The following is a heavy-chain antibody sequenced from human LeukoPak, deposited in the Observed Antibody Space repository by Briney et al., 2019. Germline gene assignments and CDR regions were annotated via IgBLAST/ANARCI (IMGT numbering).Heavy chain of an antibody. V-gene: IGHV4-34*01. D-gene: IGHD3-22*01. Sequence: PSETLSLTCAVSGGSFSAFFWRWIRQPPGKGLEWIGDVGHSGSADYNPSLKSRVTISADPSKTQFSLKLTSVTAADTAVYYCATRGDYSDTSGNSYDALDIWGQGTMVTVSS. CDR2: VGHSGSA. J-gene: IGHJ3*02. CDR1: GGSFSAFF. CDR3: ATRGDYSDTSGNSYDALDI.